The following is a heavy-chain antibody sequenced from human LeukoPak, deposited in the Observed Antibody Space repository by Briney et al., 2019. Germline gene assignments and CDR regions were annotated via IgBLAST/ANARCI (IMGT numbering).Heavy chain of an antibody. CDR1: GFTFSSYA. CDR2: ISGSGDST. D-gene: IGHD3-16*02. V-gene: IGHV3-23*01. J-gene: IGHJ4*02. Sequence: GGSLRLSCAASGFTFSSYAMSWVCQAPGKGLEWVSAISGSGDSTYYADSVKGRFTISRDNSKNTVYLQMNSLRAEDTALYYCAKVLYRGDGDYWGQGTLVTVSS. CDR3: AKVLYRGDGDY.